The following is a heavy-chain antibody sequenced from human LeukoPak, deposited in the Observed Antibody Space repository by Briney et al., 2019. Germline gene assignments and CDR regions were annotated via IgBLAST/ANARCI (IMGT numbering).Heavy chain of an antibody. J-gene: IGHJ4*02. Sequence: SETLSLTCSVSGGLMISSNYYCVWIRQPPGKGLEWVGSIYYDGDTYSNPSRGSRVAISVDTSRNQFSLKLSSLTAADTAVYYCARRGHIKTPPVWGQGTLVTVSS. V-gene: IGHV4-39*01. CDR1: GGLMISSNYY. CDR3: ARRGHIKTPPV. CDR2: IYYDGDT.